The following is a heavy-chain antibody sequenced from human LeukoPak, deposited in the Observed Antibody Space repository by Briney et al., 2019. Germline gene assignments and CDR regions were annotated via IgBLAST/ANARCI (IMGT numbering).Heavy chain of an antibody. CDR1: GFSLSSGGAG. CDR2: ISRDDDK. CDR3: AHTGSLHGEDWFDP. D-gene: IGHD3-10*01. J-gene: IGHJ5*02. Sequence: SGPTLVKPTQTLTLTCTFSGFSLSSGGAGVGWIRQPPGKAPEWLALISRDDDKRYSPSLKNRLTITKDTAKKQVVLTMTNMDPVDTATYYCAHTGSLHGEDWFDPWGQGILVTVSS. V-gene: IGHV2-5*02.